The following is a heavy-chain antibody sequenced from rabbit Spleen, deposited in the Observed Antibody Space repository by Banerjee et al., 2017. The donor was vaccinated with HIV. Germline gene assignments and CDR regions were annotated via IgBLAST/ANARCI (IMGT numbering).Heavy chain of an antibody. D-gene: IGHD8-1*01. V-gene: IGHV1S45*01. CDR3: ASVGSSNDALFSL. CDR2: IYTDSGST. Sequence: QEQLVEYGGDLVQPEGSLTLTCKASGLDFSSSYWICWVRQAPGKGLEWIACIYTDSGSTFYASWAKGRLTISKTSSTTVTLQMTSLTAADTATYFCASVGSSNDALFSLWGPGTLVTVS. CDR1: GLDFSSSYW. J-gene: IGHJ4*01.